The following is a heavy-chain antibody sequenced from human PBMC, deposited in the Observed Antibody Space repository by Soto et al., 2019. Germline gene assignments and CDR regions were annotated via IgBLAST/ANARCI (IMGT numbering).Heavy chain of an antibody. V-gene: IGHV3-21*01. CDR3: ARDETGPDV. CDR1: GFTFTRYS. Sequence: PGGSLRLSCAASGFTFTRYSMNWVRQAPGKGLEWVSSISSTTNYIYYAVSMKGRITVSRDNAKNSVYLEMNSLSAEDTALYYCARDETGPDVWGQGTTVTVSS. CDR2: ISSTTNYI. J-gene: IGHJ6*02.